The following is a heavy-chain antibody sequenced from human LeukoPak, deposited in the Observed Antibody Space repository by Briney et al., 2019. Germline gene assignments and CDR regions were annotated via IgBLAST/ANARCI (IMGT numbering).Heavy chain of an antibody. Sequence: GASVKVSCKASGYTFTGYYMHWVRQAPGQGLEWMGWINPNSGGTIYAQKFQGRVTMTRDTSISTAYMELSRLRSDDTAVYYCARDSLGSWYRYYFDYWGQGTLVTVSS. CDR2: INPNSGGT. J-gene: IGHJ4*02. CDR1: GYTFTGYY. V-gene: IGHV1-2*02. CDR3: ARDSLGSWYRYYFDY. D-gene: IGHD6-13*01.